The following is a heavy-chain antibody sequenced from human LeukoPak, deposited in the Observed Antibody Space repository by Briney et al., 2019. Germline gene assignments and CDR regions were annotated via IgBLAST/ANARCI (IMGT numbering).Heavy chain of an antibody. V-gene: IGHV3-74*01. CDR3: ATPEDDYGDY. CDR2: INSHGSST. CDR1: GFTFSRYW. D-gene: IGHD2-15*01. Sequence: GGSLRLSCAASGFTFSRYWMHWVRQAPGQGLVWVSRINSHGSSTNYADSVKGRFTISRDNAKNTLYLQMNTLRVEDTAVYYCATPEDDYGDYWGQGTLVTVSS. J-gene: IGHJ4*02.